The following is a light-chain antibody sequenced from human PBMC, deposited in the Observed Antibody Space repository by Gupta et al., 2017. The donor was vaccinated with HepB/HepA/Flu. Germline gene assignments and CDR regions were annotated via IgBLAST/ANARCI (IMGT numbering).Light chain of an antibody. CDR3: CSYTTSSTLEGV. CDR1: SSDVGAYNS. CDR2: DVT. J-gene: IGLJ1*01. Sequence: QSALTQPASVSGSPGQSITISCTGTSSDVGAYNSVSWYQQRPGKAPKLMIYDVTNRPSGVSNRFSGSKSGNTASLTISGLQAEDEADYYCCSYTTSSTLEGVFGSGTKVTVL. V-gene: IGLV2-14*01.